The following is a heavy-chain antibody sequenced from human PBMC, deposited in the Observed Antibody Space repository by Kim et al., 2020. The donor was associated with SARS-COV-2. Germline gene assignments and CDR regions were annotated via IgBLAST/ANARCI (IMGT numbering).Heavy chain of an antibody. D-gene: IGHD2-8*01. Sequence: GGSLRLSCAASGFTFSNYAMTWVRLAPGKGLNWVSGISATGGTTYYADSVKGLFTISRDNSKNTLYLQMNSLRGEDTALYFCAKYTNDFYFGMDVWGQGTTVTVSS. V-gene: IGHV3-23*01. CDR3: AKYTNDFYFGMDV. CDR2: ISATGGTT. J-gene: IGHJ6*02. CDR1: GFTFSNYA.